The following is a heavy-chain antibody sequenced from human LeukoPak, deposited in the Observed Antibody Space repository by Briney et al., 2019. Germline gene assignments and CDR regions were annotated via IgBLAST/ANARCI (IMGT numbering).Heavy chain of an antibody. CDR1: GFTFSSYG. V-gene: IGHV3-21*01. CDR2: ISSSSSYI. D-gene: IGHD3-10*01. CDR3: ARADMVRGGYYYYMDV. J-gene: IGHJ6*03. Sequence: GGSLRLSCAASGFTFSSYGMSWVRQAPGKGLEWVSSISSSSSYIYYADSVKGRFTISRDNAKNSLYLQMNSLRAEDTAVYYCARADMVRGGYYYYMDVWGKGTTVTVSS.